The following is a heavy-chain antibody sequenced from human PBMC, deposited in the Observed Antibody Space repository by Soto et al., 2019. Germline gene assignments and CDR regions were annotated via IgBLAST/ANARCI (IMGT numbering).Heavy chain of an antibody. CDR2: IYYSGST. Sequence: SETLSLTCTVSGASISSSRYYWGWIRQPKGKGLEWIGSIYYSGSTYYNPSLKSRVTISVDTSKNQFSLKLSSVTAADTAVYYCARQTYYYDTNWFDPWGQGTLVTVS. D-gene: IGHD3-22*01. V-gene: IGHV4-39*01. CDR1: GASISSSRYY. CDR3: ARQTYYYDTNWFDP. J-gene: IGHJ5*02.